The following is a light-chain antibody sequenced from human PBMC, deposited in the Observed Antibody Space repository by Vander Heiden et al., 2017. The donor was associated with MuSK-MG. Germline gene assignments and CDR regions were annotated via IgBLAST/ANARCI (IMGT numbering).Light chain of an antibody. CDR2: GAS. J-gene: IGKJ1*01. Sequence: ELVLTQPPGTLSLSPGQKSTLSCRASQSASTSYLAWYQHKPGQAPRLLIYGASSRATGIPDSFSRSRSGTDFTLTISRLEPEDFAVYSWQQDSSSQTFGQGTKVEIK. CDR3: QQDSSSQT. CDR1: QSASTSY. V-gene: IGKV3-20*01.